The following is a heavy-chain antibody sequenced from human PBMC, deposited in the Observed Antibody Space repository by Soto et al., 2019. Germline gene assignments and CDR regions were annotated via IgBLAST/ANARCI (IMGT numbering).Heavy chain of an antibody. CDR3: ARELQGLYSFDY. Sequence: QVQVLQSGAEVKKPGASVKVSCKASEYTFTSYTMHWVRQAPGQRLEWMGWINGGNGNTKYSQKFQGRVTITRDTAASTAYMELSSLRSDDTAVYYCARELQGLYSFDYRGQGTLVTVSS. CDR2: INGGNGNT. V-gene: IGHV1-3*01. CDR1: EYTFTSYT. D-gene: IGHD4-4*01. J-gene: IGHJ4*02.